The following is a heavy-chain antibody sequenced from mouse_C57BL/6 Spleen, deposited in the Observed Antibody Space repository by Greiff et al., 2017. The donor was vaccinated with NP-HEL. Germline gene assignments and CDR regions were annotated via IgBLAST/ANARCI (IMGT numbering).Heavy chain of an antibody. CDR1: GYTFTDYD. CDR2: IDPETGGT. CDR3: TDYGRAY. J-gene: IGHJ3*01. D-gene: IGHD1-1*01. V-gene: IGHV1-15*01. Sequence: VQLQQSGAELVRPGASVTLSCKASGYTFTDYDMHWVKQTPVHGLEWIGAIDPETGGTAYTQKFKGKAILTADKYSSTAYMELRSLTSEDSAVYYCTDYGRAYWGQGTLVTVSA.